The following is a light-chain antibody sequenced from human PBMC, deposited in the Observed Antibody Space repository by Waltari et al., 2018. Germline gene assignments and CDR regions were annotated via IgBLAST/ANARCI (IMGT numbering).Light chain of an antibody. J-gene: IGLJ1*01. CDR1: NSDVGAYNY. V-gene: IGLV2-8*01. CDR3: SSYAHNNHFV. Sequence: QSVLTQPPSATGSPGQSVTISCTGTNSDVGAYNYVSWYQQHPGKVPKLLIYEATKRPSGVPGLFSGSKSGNTASLTVSGLQADDEADYYCSSYAHNNHFVFGTGTKVTVL. CDR2: EAT.